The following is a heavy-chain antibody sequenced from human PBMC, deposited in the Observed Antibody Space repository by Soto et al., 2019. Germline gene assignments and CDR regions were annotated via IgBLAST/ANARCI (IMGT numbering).Heavy chain of an antibody. CDR2: IYYSGST. Sequence: SETLSLTCTVSGGSISSSSYYWGWIRQPPGKGLEWIGSIYYSGSTYYNPSLKSRVTISVDTSKNQFSLKLSSVTAADTAVYYCARHMTLVRGVPNWFDPWGQGTLVTVSS. CDR3: ARHMTLVRGVPNWFDP. V-gene: IGHV4-39*01. CDR1: GGSISSSSYY. J-gene: IGHJ5*02. D-gene: IGHD3-10*01.